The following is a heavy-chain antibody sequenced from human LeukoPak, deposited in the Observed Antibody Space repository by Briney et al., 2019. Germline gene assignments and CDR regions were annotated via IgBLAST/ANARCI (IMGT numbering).Heavy chain of an antibody. CDR2: IYHSGST. Sequence: PQTPALIPDVSGVSPCRVVYPRSSIRQTPAKGLEWIGYIYHSGSTYYNPSLKSRVTISVDRSKNQFSLKLSSVTAADTAVYYCARSTALNFDYGGQGTLIMVSS. V-gene: IGHV4-30-2*01. D-gene: IGHD2-21*02. CDR3: ARSTALNFDY. CDR1: GVSPCRVVYP. J-gene: IGHJ4*02.